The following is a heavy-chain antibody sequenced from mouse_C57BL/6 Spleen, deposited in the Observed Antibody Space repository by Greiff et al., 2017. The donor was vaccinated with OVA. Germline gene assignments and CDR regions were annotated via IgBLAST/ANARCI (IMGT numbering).Heavy chain of an antibody. J-gene: IGHJ3*01. D-gene: IGHD2-2*01. CDR3: ASGGYDVVWFAY. V-gene: IGHV1-52*01. CDR2: IDPSDSET. Sequence: QVQLQQPGAELVRPGSSVKLSCKASGYTFTSYWMHWVKQRPIQGLEWIGNIDPSDSETHYNQKFKDKATLTVDKSSSTAYMQLSSLTSEDSAVYYCASGGYDVVWFAYWGQGTLVTVSA. CDR1: GYTFTSYW.